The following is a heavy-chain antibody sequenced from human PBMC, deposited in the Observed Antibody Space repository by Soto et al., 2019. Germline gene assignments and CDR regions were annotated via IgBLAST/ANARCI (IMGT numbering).Heavy chain of an antibody. CDR3: ARDGIYGDFDQYFDY. CDR1: GGSFSGYY. V-gene: IGHV4-34*01. CDR2: INHSGST. D-gene: IGHD4-17*01. Sequence: SETLSLTCAVYGGSFSGYYWSWIRQPPGKGLEWIGEINHSGSTNYNPSLKSRVTISVDTSKNQFSLKLSSVTAADTAVYYCARDGIYGDFDQYFDYWGQGTLVTVSS. J-gene: IGHJ4*02.